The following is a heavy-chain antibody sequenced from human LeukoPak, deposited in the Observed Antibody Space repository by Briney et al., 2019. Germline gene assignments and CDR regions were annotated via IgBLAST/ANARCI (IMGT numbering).Heavy chain of an antibody. D-gene: IGHD6-19*01. CDR2: IIPILGIA. J-gene: IGHJ4*02. CDR1: GGTFSSYA. CDR3: ASQLPYSSGWYSPLDY. V-gene: IGHV1-69*04. Sequence: SVKVSCKASGGTFSSYAISWVRQAPGQGLEWMRRIIPILGIANYAQKFQGRVTITADKSTSTAYMELSSLRSEDTAVYYCASQLPYSSGWYSPLDYWGQGTLVTVSS.